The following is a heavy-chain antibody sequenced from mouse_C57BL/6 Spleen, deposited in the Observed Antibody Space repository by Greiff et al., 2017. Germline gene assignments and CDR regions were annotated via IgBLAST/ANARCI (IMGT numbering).Heavy chain of an antibody. J-gene: IGHJ2*01. CDR2: IDPENGDT. CDR3: TTTLYYDYARDD. CDR1: GFNIKDDY. V-gene: IGHV14-4*01. Sequence: EVQLQQSGAELVRPGASVKLSCTASGFNIKDDYMHWVKQRPEQGLEWIGWIDPENGDTEYASKFQGKATITADTSSNTAYLQLSSLTSEDTAVYYCTTTLYYDYARDDWGQGTTLTVSS. D-gene: IGHD2-4*01.